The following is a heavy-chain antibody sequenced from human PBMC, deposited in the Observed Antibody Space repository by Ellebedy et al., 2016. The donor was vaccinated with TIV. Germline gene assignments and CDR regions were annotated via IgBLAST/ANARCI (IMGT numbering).Heavy chain of an antibody. D-gene: IGHD5-12*01. CDR2: ISAYTGDT. CDR1: GYTFTSYI. J-gene: IGHJ4*02. CDR3: ARDMVQGMVARYLWFDF. V-gene: IGHV1-18*04. Sequence: ASVKVSCKASGYTFTSYIISWVRQVPGQGPEWMGWISAYTGDTNYAQKFQGRVTMTTDTSTSTAYMELRSLRSDDTAVYYGARDMVQGMVARYLWFDFWGQGTLVTVSS.